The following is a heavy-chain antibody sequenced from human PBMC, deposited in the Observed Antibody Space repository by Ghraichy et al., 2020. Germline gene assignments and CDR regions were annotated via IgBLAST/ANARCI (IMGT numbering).Heavy chain of an antibody. J-gene: IGHJ6*02. Sequence: SVKVSCKASGVTFSSYAISWVRQAPGQGLEWMGRIIPILGIANYAQKFQGRVTITADKSTSTAYMELSSLRSEDTAVYYCARDQARQQLVGGGMDVWGQGTTVTVSS. CDR3: ARDQARQQLVGGGMDV. CDR2: IIPILGIA. CDR1: GVTFSSYA. V-gene: IGHV1-69*04. D-gene: IGHD6-13*01.